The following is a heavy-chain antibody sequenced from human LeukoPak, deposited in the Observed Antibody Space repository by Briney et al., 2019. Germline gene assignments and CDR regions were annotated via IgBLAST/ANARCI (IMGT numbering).Heavy chain of an antibody. V-gene: IGHV3-7*01. Sequence: GGSLRLSCAPSGFPFNTYWMGWVRQAPGKGLEWVANIKQDGSEKYYVESVKGRFFISRDNAKNSQHLQMNSLRVEDTAVYYCARCEGFYDYFSGSATYDFYMHVWGNGTTVTVSS. D-gene: IGHD3-16*01. CDR3: ARCEGFYDYFSGSATYDFYMHV. CDR2: IKQDGSEK. CDR1: GFPFNTYW. J-gene: IGHJ6*03.